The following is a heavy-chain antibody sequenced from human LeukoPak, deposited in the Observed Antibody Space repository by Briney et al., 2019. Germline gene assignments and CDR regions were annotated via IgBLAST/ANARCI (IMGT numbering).Heavy chain of an antibody. Sequence: SETLSLTCTVSGGSISSSSYYWGWIRQPPGKWLEWIGSIYYSGSTYYNPSLKSRVTISVDTSKNQFSLKLSSVTAADTAVYYCARHEDIVVVPAAARGAFDIWGQGTMVTVSS. D-gene: IGHD2-2*01. CDR3: ARHEDIVVVPAAARGAFDI. V-gene: IGHV4-39*01. CDR2: IYYSGST. CDR1: GGSISSSSYY. J-gene: IGHJ3*02.